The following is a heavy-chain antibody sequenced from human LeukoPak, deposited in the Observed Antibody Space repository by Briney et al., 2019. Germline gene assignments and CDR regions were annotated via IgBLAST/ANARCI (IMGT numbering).Heavy chain of an antibody. CDR1: GYTFTGYY. D-gene: IGHD6-19*01. V-gene: IGHV1-69*13. J-gene: IGHJ6*03. Sequence: SVKVSCKASGYTFTGYYMHWVRQAPGQGLEWMGGIIPIFGTANYAQKFQGRVTITADESTSTAYMELSSLRSEDTAVYYCARVRNAVAVAGNYYYYMDVWGKGTTVTISS. CDR2: IIPIFGTA. CDR3: ARVRNAVAVAGNYYYYMDV.